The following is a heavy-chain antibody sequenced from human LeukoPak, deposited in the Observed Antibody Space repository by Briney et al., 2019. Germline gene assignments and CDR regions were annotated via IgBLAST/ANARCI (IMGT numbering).Heavy chain of an antibody. CDR1: GFTFSSYA. Sequence: PGGSLRLSCAASGFTFSSYAMSWVRQAPGKGLEWVSAISGSGGSTYYADSVKGRFTISRDNAKNSLYLQMNSLRAEDTAVYYCARPTTSGLYSHWGQGTMVTVSS. CDR3: ARPTTSGLYSH. D-gene: IGHD6-19*01. CDR2: ISGSGGST. J-gene: IGHJ3*01. V-gene: IGHV3-23*01.